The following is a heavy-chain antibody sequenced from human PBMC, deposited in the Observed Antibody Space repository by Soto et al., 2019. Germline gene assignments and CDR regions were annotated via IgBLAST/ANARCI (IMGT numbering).Heavy chain of an antibody. CDR2: TRNKANSYTT. CDR1: GFTFSDHY. Sequence: PGGSLRLSCAASGFTFSDHYMAWVRQAPGKGLEWVGRTRNKANSYTTEYAASVKGRFTISRDDSKNSLYLQMNSLKTEDTAVYYCAREYCSGGCAFDIWGQGTMVTVSS. CDR3: AREYCSGGCAFDI. J-gene: IGHJ3*02. V-gene: IGHV3-72*01. D-gene: IGHD2-15*01.